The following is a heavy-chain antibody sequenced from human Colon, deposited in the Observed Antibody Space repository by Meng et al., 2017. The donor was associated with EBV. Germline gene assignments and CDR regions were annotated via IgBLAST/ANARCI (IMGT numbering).Heavy chain of an antibody. CDR2: IYHSGST. V-gene: IGHV4-39*01. J-gene: IGHJ4*02. D-gene: IGHD3-10*01. CDR1: GGSISSNGYY. Sequence: QLQLQESVPGLVKPSETLSLTCTVSGGSISSNGYYWDWVRQPPGKGLEWIGAIYHSGSTSYNPSLQSRVTMFVDTSKNQFSLMLTSVTATDTAVYYCARRRGGSGHDCWGQGTLVTVSS. CDR3: ARRRGGSGHDC.